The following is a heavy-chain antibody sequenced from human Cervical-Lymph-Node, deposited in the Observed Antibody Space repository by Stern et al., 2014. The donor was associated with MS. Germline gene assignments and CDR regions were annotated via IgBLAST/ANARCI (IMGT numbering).Heavy chain of an antibody. CDR3: ARAAYSTSSYNY. Sequence: VQLVESGAEVKKPGSSVKVSCKDSGGTFNTNVISWVRQAPGQGLEWMGGIIPIFGTALYAQKFQGRVTITANESTRALYMEMCSLRSEDTAVYYCARAAYSTSSYNYWGQGTLVIVSS. V-gene: IGHV1-69*01. CDR2: IIPIFGTA. CDR1: GGTFNTNV. D-gene: IGHD6-6*01. J-gene: IGHJ4*02.